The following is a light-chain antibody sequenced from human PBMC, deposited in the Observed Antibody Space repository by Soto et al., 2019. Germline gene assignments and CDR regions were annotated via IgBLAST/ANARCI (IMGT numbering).Light chain of an antibody. CDR1: NSGVGGYNF. CDR2: DVN. V-gene: IGLV2-11*01. CDR3: CSYAGRYTYV. Sequence: QSVLTQPRSVSGSPGQSVNISCSGTNSGVGGYNFVSWYLQHPGKAPKLMLYDVNKRPSGVPDRFSGSKSGNTASLTISGLRAEDEADYYCCSYAGRYTYVFGTGTKLTVL. J-gene: IGLJ1*01.